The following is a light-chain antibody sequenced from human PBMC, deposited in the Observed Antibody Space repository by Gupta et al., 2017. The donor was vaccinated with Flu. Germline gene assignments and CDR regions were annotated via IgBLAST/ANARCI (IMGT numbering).Light chain of an antibody. CDR1: SGAVGAYNY. J-gene: IGLJ1*01. CDR3: ASFADGRYV. CDR2: EVS. Sequence: QSVTISCTGSSGAVGAYNYVSWYQHHPGNAPKLMIYEVSRRPSGVPDRFYASKSGSTASLTVSGLQAEDEADYYCASFADGRYVFGTGTKVTVL. V-gene: IGLV2-8*01.